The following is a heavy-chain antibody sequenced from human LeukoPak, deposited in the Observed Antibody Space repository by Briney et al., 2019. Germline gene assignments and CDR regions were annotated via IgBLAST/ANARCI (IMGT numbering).Heavy chain of an antibody. J-gene: IGHJ4*02. CDR1: GFTVSNNY. CDR2: IYSGGST. Sequence: PGGSLRLSCAASGFTVSNNYMSWVCQAPGKGLEWVSVIYSGGSTYYADSVKGRFTISRDNSKNTLYLQMNSLRAEDTAVYYCASLGYSYGNHHFDYWGQGTLVTVSS. V-gene: IGHV3-66*01. D-gene: IGHD5-18*01. CDR3: ASLGYSYGNHHFDY.